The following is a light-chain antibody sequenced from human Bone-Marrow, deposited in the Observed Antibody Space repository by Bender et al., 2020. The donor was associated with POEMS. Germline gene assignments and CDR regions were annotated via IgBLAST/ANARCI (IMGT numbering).Light chain of an antibody. CDR3: QSWGSNTAV. J-gene: IGLJ2*01. Sequence: SHELTQPPSVSVSPGQTARITCSGDALPNQYAYWYQQKSGQAPVLVIYKDTERPSGIPERFSGSTSGNTASLTISGTQTMDEADYYCQSWGSNTAVFGGGTKLTVL. CDR2: KDT. V-gene: IGLV3-1*01. CDR1: ALPNQY.